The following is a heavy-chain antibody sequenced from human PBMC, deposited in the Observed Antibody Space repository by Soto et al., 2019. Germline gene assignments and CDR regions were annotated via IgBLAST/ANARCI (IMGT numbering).Heavy chain of an antibody. CDR3: AKDKGYGSGSYYPPGAFDI. CDR2: ISGSGGST. CDR1: GFTVSSNY. V-gene: IGHV3-23*01. Sequence: SLRLSCAASGFTVSSNYMSWVRQAPGKGLEWVSAISGSGGSTYYADSVKGRFTISRDNSKNTLYLQMNSLRAEDTAVYYCAKDKGYGSGSYYPPGAFDIWGQGTMVTVSS. J-gene: IGHJ3*02. D-gene: IGHD3-10*01.